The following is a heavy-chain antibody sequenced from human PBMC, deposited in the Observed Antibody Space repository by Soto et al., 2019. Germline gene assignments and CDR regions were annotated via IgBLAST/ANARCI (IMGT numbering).Heavy chain of an antibody. CDR3: EKDHLRLNGMDV. J-gene: IGHJ6*02. CDR2: ISGSGSSK. CDR1: GFTFSSYA. D-gene: IGHD4-17*01. Sequence: GGSLRLSCAASGFTFSSYAMSWVRQAPGKGLEWVSAISGSGSSKYYADSVKGRFTISRDNSKNTLYLQMNSLRAEDTAVYYCEKDHLRLNGMDVWGQGTTVTVSS. V-gene: IGHV3-23*01.